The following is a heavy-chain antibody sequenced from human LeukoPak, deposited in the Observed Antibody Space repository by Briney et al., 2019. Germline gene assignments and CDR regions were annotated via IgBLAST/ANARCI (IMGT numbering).Heavy chain of an antibody. Sequence: ASVKVSCKASGYTFTSYYMHWVRHAPGQGLEWMGIINPSGGSTSYAKKFQGRVTMTRDTSTSTVYMELSSLRSEDTAVYYCARVLAAGTPLCDYWGQGTLVTVS. V-gene: IGHV1-46*01. CDR1: GYTFTSYY. CDR2: INPSGGST. CDR3: ARVLAAGTPLCDY. D-gene: IGHD6-13*01. J-gene: IGHJ4*02.